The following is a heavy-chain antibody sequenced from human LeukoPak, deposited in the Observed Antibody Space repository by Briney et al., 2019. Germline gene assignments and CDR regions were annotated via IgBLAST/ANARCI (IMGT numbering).Heavy chain of an antibody. CDR2: ISSSSSYI. J-gene: IGHJ4*02. D-gene: IGHD1-1*01. CDR1: GFTVSSNY. Sequence: PGGSLRLSCAASGFTVSSNYMSWVRQAPGKGLEWVSSISSSSSYIYYADSVKGRFTISRDNAKNSLYLQMNSLRAEDTAVYYCARGHWNHNYYFDYWGQGTLVTVSS. CDR3: ARGHWNHNYYFDY. V-gene: IGHV3-21*01.